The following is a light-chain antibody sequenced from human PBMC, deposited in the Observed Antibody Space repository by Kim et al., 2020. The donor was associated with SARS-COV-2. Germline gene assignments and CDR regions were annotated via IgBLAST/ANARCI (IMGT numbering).Light chain of an antibody. J-gene: IGKJ4*01. Sequence: VSHGERATHTCRASENVITNVAWYQQKPGQAPRLLIYDASTRTTGIPARFSGSGSGTEFSLTISSLQNEDSAVYYCQQYRSWPLTFGGGTKVVIK. V-gene: IGKV3-15*01. CDR3: QQYRSWPLT. CDR1: ENVITN. CDR2: DAS.